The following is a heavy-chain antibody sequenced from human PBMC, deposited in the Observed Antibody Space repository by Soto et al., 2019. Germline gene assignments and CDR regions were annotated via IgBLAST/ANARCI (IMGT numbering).Heavy chain of an antibody. Sequence: VQLVESGGGVVQPGRSLRLSCAASGFTFSDYAMHWVRQAPGKGLEWVAVVSHDGRNTHYADSVKGRFTISRDSSKNTVHLEMTSLRAEDTAVDYCAKGGRQWLVTSDFNYWGQGALVSVSS. D-gene: IGHD6-19*01. V-gene: IGHV3-30*18. CDR2: VSHDGRNT. CDR1: GFTFSDYA. J-gene: IGHJ4*02. CDR3: AKGGRQWLVTSDFNY.